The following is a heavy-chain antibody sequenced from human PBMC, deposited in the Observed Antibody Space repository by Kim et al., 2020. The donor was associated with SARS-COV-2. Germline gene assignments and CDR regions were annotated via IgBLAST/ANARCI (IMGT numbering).Heavy chain of an antibody. J-gene: IGHJ5*01. CDR3: ARTLRGAQYNWFDP. D-gene: IGHD3-10*01. CDR2: FSYSEST. V-gene: IGHV4-39*01. CDR1: GGSISSRSSS. Sequence: SETLSLTCTVSGGSISSRSSSWGWIRQPPGKGLEWIGSFSYSESTYYNPSLKSRVTISVDTSKNRFSLNLSSVTAADTAVYYCARTLRGAQYNWFDPWGQGTLVTVSS.